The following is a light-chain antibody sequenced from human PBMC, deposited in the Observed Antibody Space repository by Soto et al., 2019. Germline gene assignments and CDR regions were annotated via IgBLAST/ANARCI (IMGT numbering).Light chain of an antibody. CDR1: QSVSSTY. V-gene: IGKV3-20*01. J-gene: IGKJ2*01. CDR2: GAS. CDR3: QQYGSSPYT. Sequence: EIVLTQSPGTLSLSPGERATLSCRASQSVSSTYLVWYQQRPGQAPRLLIYGASSRATGIPDRFSGSGSGTDFTLTISRLEPEDFAVYYCQQYGSSPYTFGQGTKLESK.